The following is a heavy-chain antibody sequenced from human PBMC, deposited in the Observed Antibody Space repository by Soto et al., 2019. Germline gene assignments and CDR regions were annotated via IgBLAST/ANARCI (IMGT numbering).Heavy chain of an antibody. V-gene: IGHV1-18*01. CDR1: GCTFTSYG. Sequence: ASVKVSCKASGCTFTSYGISWVRQAPGQGLEWMGWISAYNGNTNYAQKLQGRVTMTTDTSTSTAYMELRSLRSDDTAVYYCARRYYYYYYGMDVWGQGTTVTVSS. J-gene: IGHJ6*02. CDR3: ARRYYYYYYGMDV. CDR2: ISAYNGNT.